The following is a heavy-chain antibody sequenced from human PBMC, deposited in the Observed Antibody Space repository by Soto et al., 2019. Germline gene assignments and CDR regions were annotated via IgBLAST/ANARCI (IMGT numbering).Heavy chain of an antibody. CDR1: GFTFSSYW. D-gene: IGHD3-22*01. CDR2: INSDGSST. V-gene: IGHV3-74*01. Sequence: GGSLRLSCAASGFTFSSYWMHWVRQAPGKGLVWVSRINSDGSSTSYADSVKGRFTISRDNAKNTLYLQMNSLRAEDTAVYYCARATSNSPGYYYDSSGYSDAFDIWGQGTMVTVS. CDR3: ARATSNSPGYYYDSSGYSDAFDI. J-gene: IGHJ3*02.